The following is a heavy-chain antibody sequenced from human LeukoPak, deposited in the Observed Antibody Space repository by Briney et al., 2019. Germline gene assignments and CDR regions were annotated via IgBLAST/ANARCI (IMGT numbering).Heavy chain of an antibody. CDR3: AKALGPAMVRGVIDY. J-gene: IGHJ4*02. CDR1: GFTFSSYW. CDR2: IKQDGSEK. Sequence: GGSLRLSCAASGFTFSSYWMSWVRQAPGKGLEWVANIKQDGSEKYYVDSVKGRFTISRDNAKNTLYLQMNSLRAEDTAVYYCAKALGPAMVRGVIDYWGQGNLVIVSS. V-gene: IGHV3-7*01. D-gene: IGHD3-10*01.